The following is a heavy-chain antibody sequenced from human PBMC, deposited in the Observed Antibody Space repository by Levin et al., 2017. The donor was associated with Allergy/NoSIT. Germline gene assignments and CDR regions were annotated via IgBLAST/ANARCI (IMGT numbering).Heavy chain of an antibody. V-gene: IGHV4-61*02. CDR2: IYYSGHT. CDR1: GDSISSRDYY. CDR3: ARDREITMVRGVAQYYFDN. J-gene: IGHJ4*02. D-gene: IGHD3-10*01. Sequence: SETLSLTCTVSGDSISSRDYYWSWVRQPAGKGLEWIGRIYYSGHTNYNPSLKSRLTMSVDTSENQFSLTLSSVTAADTAVYYCARDREITMVRGVAQYYFDNWGQGTLVTVSS.